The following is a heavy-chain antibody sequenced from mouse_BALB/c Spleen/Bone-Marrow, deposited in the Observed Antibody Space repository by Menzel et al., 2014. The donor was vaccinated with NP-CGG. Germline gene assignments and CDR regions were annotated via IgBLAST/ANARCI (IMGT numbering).Heavy chain of an antibody. CDR1: GFTFNTYA. CDR3: VRSDDGCFAY. J-gene: IGHJ3*01. Sequence: EVMPVESGGGLVQPKGSLKLSCAASGFTFNTYAMNWVRQAPGKGLEWVARIRSKSNNYATYYADSVKDRFTVSRDDSQSMLFLQMNNLKTEDTAMYYCVRSDDGCFAYWGQGTLVTVSA. V-gene: IGHV10-1*02. D-gene: IGHD2-3*01. CDR2: IRSKSNNYAT.